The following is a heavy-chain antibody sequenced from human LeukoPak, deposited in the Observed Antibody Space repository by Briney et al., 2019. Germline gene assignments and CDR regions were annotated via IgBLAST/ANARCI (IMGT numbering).Heavy chain of an antibody. V-gene: IGHV3-33*01. CDR2: IWYDGSNK. D-gene: IGHD3-22*01. Sequence: PGGSLRLSCAASGFTFSSYGMHWVRQAPGKGLEWVAVIWYDGSNKYYADSVKGRFTISRDNSKNTLYLQMSSLRAEDTAVYYCARDRGIVVVTHFDYWGQGTLVTVSS. J-gene: IGHJ4*02. CDR1: GFTFSSYG. CDR3: ARDRGIVVVTHFDY.